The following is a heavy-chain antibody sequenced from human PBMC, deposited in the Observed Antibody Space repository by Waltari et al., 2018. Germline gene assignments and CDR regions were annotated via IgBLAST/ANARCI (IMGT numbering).Heavy chain of an antibody. V-gene: IGHV3-7*03. CDR2: IKYDGSAT. Sequence: EVQLMESGGGLVQPGGSLRLSCAASGFSFSAYWMTGVRQAPGKGLWGVANIKYDGSATYHADSVNGRFSISRDNAKNSLYLQMNSVSAEDTAIYYCARGSPGYVRVWDCWGQGTMVTVSS. CDR1: GFSFSAYW. D-gene: IGHD2-2*01. J-gene: IGHJ4*02. CDR3: ARGSPGYVRVWDC.